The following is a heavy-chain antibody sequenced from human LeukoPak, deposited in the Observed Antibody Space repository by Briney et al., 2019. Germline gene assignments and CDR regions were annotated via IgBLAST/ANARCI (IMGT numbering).Heavy chain of an antibody. CDR2: IYYSGST. D-gene: IGHD3-22*01. Sequence: SETLSLTCTVSGGSISSYYWSWIRQPPGKGLEWIGYIYYSGSTNYNPSLKSRVTISVDTSKNQFSLKLSSVTAADTAVYYCARVGPHYYDSSGPPDYMDVWGKETTVTVSS. V-gene: IGHV4-59*01. J-gene: IGHJ6*03. CDR1: GGSISSYY. CDR3: ARVGPHYYDSSGPPDYMDV.